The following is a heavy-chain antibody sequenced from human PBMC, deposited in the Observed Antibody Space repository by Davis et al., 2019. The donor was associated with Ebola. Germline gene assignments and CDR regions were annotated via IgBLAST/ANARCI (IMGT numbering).Heavy chain of an antibody. CDR3: ARGYNWNYANMDV. J-gene: IGHJ6*02. D-gene: IGHD1-7*01. Sequence: AASVKVSCKASGYTFRKYGISWVRQAPGQGLEWVGWNSADNTNTKYAQRVQGRLTMTADTSTNTASMELRSLRSDDTAIYFCARGYNWNYANMDVWGQGTSVTVSS. CDR2: NSADNTNT. CDR1: GYTFRKYG. V-gene: IGHV1-18*04.